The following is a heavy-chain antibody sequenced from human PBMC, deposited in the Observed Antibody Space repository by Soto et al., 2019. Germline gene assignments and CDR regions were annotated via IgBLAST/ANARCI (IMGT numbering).Heavy chain of an antibody. D-gene: IGHD3-10*01. CDR2: ISAYNGNT. V-gene: IGHV1-18*01. J-gene: IGHJ4*02. Sequence: ASVKVSCKASGYTFTSYGISWVRQAPGQGLEWMGWISAYNGNTNYAQKLQGRVTMTADKSTSTAYMELSSLRSEDTAVYYCARHHADRGPGLNFDYWGQGTLVTVSS. CDR1: GYTFTSYG. CDR3: ARHHADRGPGLNFDY.